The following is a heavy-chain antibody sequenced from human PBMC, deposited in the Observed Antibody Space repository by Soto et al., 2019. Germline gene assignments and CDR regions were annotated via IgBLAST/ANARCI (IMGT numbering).Heavy chain of an antibody. Sequence: QVQLVESGGGVVQPGRSLRFSCAASGFTFSSYGMHWVRQAPGKGLEWVAVISYDGSNKYYADSVKGRFTISRDNSKNTLYLQMNSLRAEDTAVYYCAIETPTDGTTPAFHYWGQGTLVTVSS. D-gene: IGHD1-7*01. V-gene: IGHV3-30*03. J-gene: IGHJ4*02. CDR2: ISYDGSNK. CDR1: GFTFSSYG. CDR3: AIETPTDGTTPAFHY.